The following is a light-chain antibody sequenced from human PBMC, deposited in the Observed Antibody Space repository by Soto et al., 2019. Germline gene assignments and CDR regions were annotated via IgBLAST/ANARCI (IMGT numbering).Light chain of an antibody. CDR1: SSDIGGYNY. J-gene: IGLJ2*01. CDR2: EVS. V-gene: IGLV2-14*01. Sequence: QSALTQPASVSGSPGQSITISCTGTSSDIGGYNYVSWYQQLPGKAPKLVIYEVSYRPSGVSNRFSGSQSGNTASLALSGLQAEDEADYYCSSYASSSTLLVFGGGTKLTVL. CDR3: SSYASSSTLLV.